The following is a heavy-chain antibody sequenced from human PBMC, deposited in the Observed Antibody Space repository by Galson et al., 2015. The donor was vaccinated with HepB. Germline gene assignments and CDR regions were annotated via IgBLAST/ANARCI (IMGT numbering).Heavy chain of an antibody. J-gene: IGHJ6*02. Sequence: SLRLSCAASGFTFSSYAMHWVRQAPGKGLEWVAVISYDGSNKYYADSVKGRFTISRDNSKNTLYLQMNSLRAEDTAVYYCAKAPHITIFGVVQYYYYGMDVWGQGTTVTVSS. V-gene: IGHV3-30-3*01. CDR3: AKAPHITIFGVVQYYYYGMDV. D-gene: IGHD3-3*01. CDR1: GFTFSSYA. CDR2: ISYDGSNK.